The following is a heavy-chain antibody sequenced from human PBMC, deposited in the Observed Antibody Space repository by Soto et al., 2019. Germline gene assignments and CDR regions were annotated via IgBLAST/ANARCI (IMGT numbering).Heavy chain of an antibody. Sequence: SETLSLTCTVSGGSISSGGYYWSWIRQHPGKGLEWIGYIYYSGSTYYNPSLKSRVTISVDTSKNQFSLKLSSVTAADTAVYYCARARSGYSSGWSLGTMDYFDYWGQGTLVTVSS. J-gene: IGHJ4*02. CDR1: GGSISSGGYY. V-gene: IGHV4-31*03. D-gene: IGHD6-19*01. CDR3: ARARSGYSSGWSLGTMDYFDY. CDR2: IYYSGST.